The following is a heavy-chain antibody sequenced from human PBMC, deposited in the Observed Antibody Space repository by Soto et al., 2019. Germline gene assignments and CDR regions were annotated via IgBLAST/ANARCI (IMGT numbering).Heavy chain of an antibody. Sequence: EVQLVESGGGLVQPGGSLRLSCAASGFTFSSYWMHSVLQAPCTGLVWVSRINSDGSSTNYVVSVKGRFSISRDNAKHTLSLQMNSLRAEDMAVYYCVKQWVAPYFDYWGQGILVTVSS. V-gene: IGHV3-74*01. CDR2: INSDGSST. J-gene: IGHJ4*02. CDR1: GFTFSSYW. D-gene: IGHD6-19*01. CDR3: VKQWVAPYFDY.